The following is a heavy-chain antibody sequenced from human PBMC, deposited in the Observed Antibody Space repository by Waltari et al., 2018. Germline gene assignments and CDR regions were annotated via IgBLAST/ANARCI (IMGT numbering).Heavy chain of an antibody. CDR3: ARDRGESSSWFHYYYYGMDV. Sequence: EVQLVESGGGLVQPGGSLRLSCAASGFTVSSNYLSWVRQAPGKGLVWVSVIYSGGSTYYADSVKGRCTISRDNSKNTLYLQMNSLRAEDTAVYYCARDRGESSSWFHYYYYGMDVWGQGTTVTVSS. V-gene: IGHV3-66*02. D-gene: IGHD6-13*01. CDR1: GFTVSSNY. CDR2: IYSGGST. J-gene: IGHJ6*02.